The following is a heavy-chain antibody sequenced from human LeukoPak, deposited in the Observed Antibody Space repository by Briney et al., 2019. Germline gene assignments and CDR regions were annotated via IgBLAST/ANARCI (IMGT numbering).Heavy chain of an antibody. CDR3: AREPTILCGSSTSCYSYYYYMDV. CDR1: GGSISSYY. D-gene: IGHD2-2*01. J-gene: IGHJ6*03. Sequence: SETLSLTCTVSGGSISSYYWSWIRQPAGKGLEWIGRIYTCGSTNYNPSLKSRVTMSVDTSKNQLSLKLSSVTAADTAVYYCAREPTILCGSSTSCYSYYYYMDVWGKGTTVTVSS. V-gene: IGHV4-4*07. CDR2: IYTCGST.